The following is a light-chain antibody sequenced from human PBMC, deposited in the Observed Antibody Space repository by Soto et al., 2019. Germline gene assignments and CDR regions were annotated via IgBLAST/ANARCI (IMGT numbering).Light chain of an antibody. CDR2: NNN. J-gene: IGLJ3*02. V-gene: IGLV1-44*01. CDR1: SSNIGNNI. CDR3: ATWDDSLSGWV. Sequence: QSALTQPPSASGTPGQRVTISCSGTSSNIGNNIVNWYQQLPGTAPKLLIYNNNQRPSGVPDRFSGSKSGTSASLAISGLQSEDEADDYCATWDDSLSGWVFGGGTQLTVL.